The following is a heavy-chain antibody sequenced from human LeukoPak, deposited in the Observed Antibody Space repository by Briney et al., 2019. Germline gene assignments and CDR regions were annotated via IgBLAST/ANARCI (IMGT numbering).Heavy chain of an antibody. V-gene: IGHV1-2*02. CDR2: INPNSGGT. CDR1: GYTFTSYA. J-gene: IGHJ5*02. D-gene: IGHD3-3*01. Sequence: ASVKVSCKASGYTFTSYAMHWVRQAPGQRLEWMGWINPNSGGTNYAQKFQGRVTMTRDTSISTAYMELSRLRSDDTAVYYCARDHSTYYDFWSGYPPSNWFDPWGQGTLVTVSS. CDR3: ARDHSTYYDFWSGYPPSNWFDP.